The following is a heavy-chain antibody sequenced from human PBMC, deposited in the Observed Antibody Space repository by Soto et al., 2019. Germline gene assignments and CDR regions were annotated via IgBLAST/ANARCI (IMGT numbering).Heavy chain of an antibody. CDR3: ARAPGVWNYAPSFYFDY. D-gene: IGHD1-7*01. Sequence: GGSLRLSCAASGFTFSSYWMSWVRQAPGKGLEWVANIKQDGSEKYYVDSVKGRFTISRDNAKNSLYLQMNSLRAEDTAVYYCARAPGVWNYAPSFYFDYWGQGTMVTVSS. CDR2: IKQDGSEK. J-gene: IGHJ4*02. V-gene: IGHV3-7*01. CDR1: GFTFSSYW.